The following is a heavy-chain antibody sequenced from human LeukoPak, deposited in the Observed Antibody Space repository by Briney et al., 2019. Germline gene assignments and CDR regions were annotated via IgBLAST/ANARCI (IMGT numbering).Heavy chain of an antibody. CDR2: IHFDGSIK. CDR3: AKEGPRCCQDDY. V-gene: IGHV3-30*02. Sequence: QPGGSLRLSCAASGFTFTSSGMHWVRQVPGKGLEGVAFIHFDGSIKYYVDSVKDRFTISRDNSKNTLYLQMNSLRAEDTAVYYCAKEGPRCCQDDYWGQGTLVTVSS. D-gene: IGHD4/OR15-4a*01. CDR1: GFTFTSSG. J-gene: IGHJ4*02.